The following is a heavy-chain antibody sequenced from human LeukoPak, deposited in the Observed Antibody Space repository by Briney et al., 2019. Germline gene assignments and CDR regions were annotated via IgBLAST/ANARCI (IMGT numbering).Heavy chain of an antibody. J-gene: IGHJ4*02. Sequence: ASVKVSFKASGYTFTGYYMHWVRPAPGQQLEWMGWINPNSGGTNYAQKFQGRVTMTRDTSISTAYMELSRVRSDDTAVFYCARDLRELLGYWGQGTLVTVSS. V-gene: IGHV1-2*02. CDR3: ARDLRELLGY. CDR1: GYTFTGYY. D-gene: IGHD1-26*01. CDR2: INPNSGGT.